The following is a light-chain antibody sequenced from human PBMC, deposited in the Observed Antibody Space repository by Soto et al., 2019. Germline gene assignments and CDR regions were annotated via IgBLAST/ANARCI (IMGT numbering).Light chain of an antibody. J-gene: IGLJ3*02. CDR3: AGWDDSLNGGV. Sequence: QPVLTQPPSASGTPGQRVTISCSGSSSNIGRYAINWYQQLPGAAPKVVIFSNINRPSGVPDRFSGSKSGTSASLAISGLQSEDEADYYCAGWDDSLNGGVFGGGTKVTVL. CDR2: SNI. CDR1: SSNIGRYA. V-gene: IGLV1-44*01.